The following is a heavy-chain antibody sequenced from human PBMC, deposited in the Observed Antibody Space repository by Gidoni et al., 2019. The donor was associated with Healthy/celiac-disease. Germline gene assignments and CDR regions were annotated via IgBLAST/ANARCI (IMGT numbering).Heavy chain of an antibody. CDR3: ARASVAGWGDWFDP. CDR2: ISSSSSYI. CDR1: AFPFRSYS. J-gene: IGHJ5*02. V-gene: IGHV3-21*01. D-gene: IGHD6-19*01. Sequence: EVQLVVSGGGLVKPGGSLQLSCVAPAFPFRSYSRNWVRQAPGKGLEWVSSISSSSSYIYYADSVKGRFTISRDNAKNSLYLQMNSLRAEDTAVYYCARASVAGWGDWFDPWGQGTLVTVSS.